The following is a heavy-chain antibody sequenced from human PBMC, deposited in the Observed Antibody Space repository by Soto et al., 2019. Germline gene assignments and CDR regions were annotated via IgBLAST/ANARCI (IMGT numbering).Heavy chain of an antibody. V-gene: IGHV1-18*01. CDR3: ARDGSSSWYGGSHYYYYGMDV. CDR1: GYTFTSYG. J-gene: IGHJ6*02. CDR2: ISAYNGNT. D-gene: IGHD6-13*01. Sequence: ASVKVSCKASGYTFTSYGISWVRQAPGQGLEWMGWISAYNGNTNYAQKLQGRVTMTTDTSTSTAYMELRSLRSDDTAVYYCARDGSSSWYGGSHYYYYGMDVWGQGTTVTVSS.